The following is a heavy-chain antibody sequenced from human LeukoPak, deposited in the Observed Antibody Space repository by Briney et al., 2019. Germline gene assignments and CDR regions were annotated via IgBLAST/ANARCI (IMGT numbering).Heavy chain of an antibody. J-gene: IGHJ4*02. CDR3: ATTMVRGRYYFDY. D-gene: IGHD3-10*01. CDR2: ISYDGSNK. Sequence: TGGSLRLSCAASGFTFSSYAMHWVRQAPGRGLEWVAVISYDGSNKFYADSVKGRFTISRDNAKNSLYLQMNSLRAEDTAVYYCATTMVRGRYYFDYWGQGTLVTVSS. CDR1: GFTFSSYA. V-gene: IGHV3-30*04.